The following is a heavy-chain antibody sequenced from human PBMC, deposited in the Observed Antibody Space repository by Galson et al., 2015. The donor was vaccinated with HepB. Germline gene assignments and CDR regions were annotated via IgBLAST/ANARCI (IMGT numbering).Heavy chain of an antibody. CDR1: GGSFSGYY. CDR3: ARGFGDTSGHGNYFGMDV. Sequence: SETLSLTCAVYGGSFSGYYWTWIRQPPGKGLEWIGKIDYWGYTDYNPSLRSRVSISVDTSKNQFSLKLSSVTAADTAVYYCARGFGDTSGHGNYFGMDVWGQGTTVTVSS. CDR2: IDYWGYT. V-gene: IGHV4-34*01. D-gene: IGHD3-3*01. J-gene: IGHJ6*02.